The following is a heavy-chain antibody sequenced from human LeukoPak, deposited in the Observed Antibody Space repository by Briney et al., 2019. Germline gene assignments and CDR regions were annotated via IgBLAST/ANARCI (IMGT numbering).Heavy chain of an antibody. CDR3: TTEYSYGLGAYYFDY. V-gene: IGHV3-15*01. Sequence: GGSLRLSCAASGFTFSNAWMSWVRQAPGKGLEWVGRIKSKTDGGTTDYAAPVKGRSTISRDDSKNTLYLQMNSLKTEDTAVYYCTTEYSYGLGAYYFDYWGQGTLVTVSS. J-gene: IGHJ4*02. D-gene: IGHD5-18*01. CDR1: GFTFSNAW. CDR2: IKSKTDGGTT.